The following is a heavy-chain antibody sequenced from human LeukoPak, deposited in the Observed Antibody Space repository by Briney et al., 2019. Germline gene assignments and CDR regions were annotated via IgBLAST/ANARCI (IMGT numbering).Heavy chain of an antibody. Sequence: GGSLRLSCAASGFTFSSYGMHWVRQAPGKGLEWVAVIWYDGSNKYYADSVKGRFTISRDNSKNTLYLQMNSLRAEDTAVYYCAKGTLSGDSSGNDAFDIWGQGTMVTVSS. CDR3: AKGTLSGDSSGNDAFDI. J-gene: IGHJ3*02. CDR2: IWYDGSNK. CDR1: GFTFSSYG. V-gene: IGHV3-33*06. D-gene: IGHD3-22*01.